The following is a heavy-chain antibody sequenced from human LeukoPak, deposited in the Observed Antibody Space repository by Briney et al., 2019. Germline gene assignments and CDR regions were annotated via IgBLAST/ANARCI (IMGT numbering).Heavy chain of an antibody. J-gene: IGHJ4*02. CDR3: AKDIFRWAFDY. V-gene: IGHV3-23*01. D-gene: IGHD2-21*01. CDR1: GFGFRGKA. Sequence: GGSLSLSFAAFGFGFRGKAMAWVGRAPGKGREWVSGFGGSGSDTYYADSVKGRFTISRDNSKNTLYLQMNSLRAEDTAVYYCAKDIFRWAFDYWGQGALVTVSS. CDR2: FGGSGSDT.